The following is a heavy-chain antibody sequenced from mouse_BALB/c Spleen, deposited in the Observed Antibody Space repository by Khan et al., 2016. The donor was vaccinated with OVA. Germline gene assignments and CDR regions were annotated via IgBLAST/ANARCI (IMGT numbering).Heavy chain of an antibody. CDR1: GYSFTGYF. CDR2: INPHIGET. CDR3: ARTYGSDFDN. J-gene: IGHJ2*01. D-gene: IGHD1-1*01. V-gene: IGHV1-20*02. Sequence: EVQLQESGPELVKPGASVKISCKASGYSFTGYFLNWVMLSPGKSLEWIGRINPHIGETFYNQKFKGKATLTVDESSSTVYMELRSLASEDAAVYYCARTYGSDFDNWGPGTTLTVSS.